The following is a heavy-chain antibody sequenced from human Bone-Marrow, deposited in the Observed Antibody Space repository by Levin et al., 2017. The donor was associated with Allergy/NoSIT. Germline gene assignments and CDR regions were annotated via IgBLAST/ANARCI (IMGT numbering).Heavy chain of an antibody. Sequence: GGSLRLSCAASGFIFSTYGMHWVRQAPGKGLEWVAVIWHDGNDIFYSDSVKGRFTISRDNGESMLFLQMNSLRAEDTGVYYCARDRLEYCSGASCYGLDVWGQGTTVTVSS. V-gene: IGHV3-33*01. J-gene: IGHJ6*02. CDR3: ARDRLEYCSGASCYGLDV. D-gene: IGHD6-19*01. CDR2: IWHDGNDI. CDR1: GFIFSTYG.